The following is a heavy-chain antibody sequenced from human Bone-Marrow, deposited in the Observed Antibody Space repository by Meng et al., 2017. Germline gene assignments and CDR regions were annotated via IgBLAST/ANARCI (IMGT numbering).Heavy chain of an antibody. CDR3: ARVGQQLNAFDI. D-gene: IGHD6-13*01. J-gene: IGHJ3*02. CDR1: GHTFTSYD. Sequence: ASVKVSCKASGHTFTSYDINWVRQATGQGLEWMGWMNPNSGNTGYAQKFQGRVTITRNTSISTAYMELSSLRSEDTAVYYCARVGQQLNAFDIWGQGTMVTVSS. V-gene: IGHV1-8*03. CDR2: MNPNSGNT.